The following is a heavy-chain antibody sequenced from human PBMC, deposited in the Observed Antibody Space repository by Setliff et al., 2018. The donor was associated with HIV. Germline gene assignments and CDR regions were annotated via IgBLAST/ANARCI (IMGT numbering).Heavy chain of an antibody. CDR1: GGSISSSNW. CDR3: AGLGPSIDPRWLQYFDY. J-gene: IGHJ4*02. Sequence: KTSETLSLTCAVSGGSISSSNWWSWFRQPTGKGREWIGEIYHTGSSNYNTSLKSRVTISVDKSKNQFSLKLNSVTAPDKSVYYCAGLGPSIDPRWLQYFDYWGQGTLVTVSS. CDR2: IYHTGSS. D-gene: IGHD5-12*01. V-gene: IGHV4-4*02.